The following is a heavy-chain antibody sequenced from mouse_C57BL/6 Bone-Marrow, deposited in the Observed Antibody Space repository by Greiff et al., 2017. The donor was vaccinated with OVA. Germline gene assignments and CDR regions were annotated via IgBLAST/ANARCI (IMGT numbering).Heavy chain of an antibody. D-gene: IGHD1-1*01. J-gene: IGHJ2*01. CDR2: IDPENGDT. Sequence: VQLKQSGAELVRPGASVKLSCTASGFNIKDDYMHWVKQRPEQGLEWIGWIDPENGDTEYASKFQGKATITADTSSNTAYLQLSSLTSEDTAVYYCTTGGYYGSPYYFDDWGQGTTLTVSS. CDR3: TTGGYYGSPYYFDD. V-gene: IGHV14-4*01. CDR1: GFNIKDDY.